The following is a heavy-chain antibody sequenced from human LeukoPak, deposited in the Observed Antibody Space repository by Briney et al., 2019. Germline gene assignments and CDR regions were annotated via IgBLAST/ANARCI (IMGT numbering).Heavy chain of an antibody. CDR1: GGSISSYY. J-gene: IGHJ6*03. Sequence: SETLSLTCTVSGGSISSYYWSWIRQPPGKGLEWIGYIYYSGSTNYNPSLKSRVTISVDTSKNQSSLKLSSVTAADTAVYYCARAPSLIPGYYYYMDVWGKGTTVTVSS. D-gene: IGHD3-16*01. CDR2: IYYSGST. CDR3: ARAPSLIPGYYYYMDV. V-gene: IGHV4-59*01.